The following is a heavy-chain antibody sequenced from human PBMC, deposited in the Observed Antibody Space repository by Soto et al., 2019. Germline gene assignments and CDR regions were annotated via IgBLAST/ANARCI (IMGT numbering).Heavy chain of an antibody. CDR1: GFTFSGYA. J-gene: IGHJ3*02. D-gene: IGHD1-26*01. V-gene: IGHV3-23*01. CDR3: AKDRATQGGLDAFDI. Sequence: GGSLRISCAASGFTFSGYAMRWVRQSPGKGLEWVSAISGSGGSAYYADSVKGRFTISRDKSKNTLYLQMNSLRAEDTAVYYCAKDRATQGGLDAFDIWGQGTMVTVSS. CDR2: ISGSGGSA.